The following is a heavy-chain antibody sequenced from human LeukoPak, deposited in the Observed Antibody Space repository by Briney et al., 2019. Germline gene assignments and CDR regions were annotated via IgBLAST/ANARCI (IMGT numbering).Heavy chain of an antibody. CDR1: GFIFSSYA. CDR3: ARGPDPVVRGPRRAFDL. D-gene: IGHD3-10*01. J-gene: IGHJ3*01. CDR2: ISGSGGST. Sequence: PGGSLRLSCAASGFIFSSYAMNWVCQAPGKGLEWVSAISGSGGSTYYADSVKGRFIISRDDSKSTVYLQMNSLRVDDTAMYYCARGPDPVVRGPRRAFDLWGQGTMVTVSS. V-gene: IGHV3-23*01.